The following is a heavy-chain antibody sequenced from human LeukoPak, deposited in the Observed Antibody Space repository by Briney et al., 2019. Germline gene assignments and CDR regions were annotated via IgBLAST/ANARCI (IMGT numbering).Heavy chain of an antibody. D-gene: IGHD1-26*01. V-gene: IGHV3-23*01. CDR3: ANDVQWELLGYYYYGMDV. CDR1: GFTFSSYA. Sequence: PGGSLRLSCAASGFTFSSYAMSWVRQAPGKGLEWVSAISGSGGSTYYADSVKGRFTISRDNSKNTLYLQMNSLRAEDTAVYYCANDVQWELLGYYYYGMDVWGQGTTVTVSS. CDR2: ISGSGGST. J-gene: IGHJ6*02.